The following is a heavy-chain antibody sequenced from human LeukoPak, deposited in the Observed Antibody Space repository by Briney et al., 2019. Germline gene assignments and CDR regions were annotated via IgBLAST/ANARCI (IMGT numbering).Heavy chain of an antibody. V-gene: IGHV3-23*01. CDR3: AKGVGYCSGGSCQQFDY. J-gene: IGHJ4*02. CDR1: GFTFSGYG. Sequence: GGSLRLSCAASGFTFSGYGMSWVRQAPGKGLKWVSAISGSGGSTYYADSVKGRITISRDNSKNTLYLLMNSLRAEDTAVYYCAKGVGYCSGGSCQQFDYWGQGTLVTVSS. D-gene: IGHD2-15*01. CDR2: ISGSGGST.